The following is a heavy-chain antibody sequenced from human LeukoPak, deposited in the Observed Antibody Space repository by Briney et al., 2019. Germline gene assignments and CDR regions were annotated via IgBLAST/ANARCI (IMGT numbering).Heavy chain of an antibody. CDR1: GGSISGPY. D-gene: IGHD4-17*01. V-gene: IGHV4-59*11. CDR2: MYNSGST. CDR3: ARGIESYGDYGY. J-gene: IGHJ4*02. Sequence: SETLSLTCTVSGGSISGPYWSWIRQPPGKGLEWIAYMYNSGSTNYNPSLKSRVTISIDTSKNQFSLKLSSLTAADTAIYYCARGIESYGDYGYWGQGTLVTVSS.